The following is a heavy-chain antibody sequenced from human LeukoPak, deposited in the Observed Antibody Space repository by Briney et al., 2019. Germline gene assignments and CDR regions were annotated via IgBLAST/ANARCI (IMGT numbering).Heavy chain of an antibody. CDR3: ATLFCSGDCYLVS. J-gene: IGHJ5*02. V-gene: IGHV4-61*02. Sequence: SETLSLTCTVSGGSISSGSYYWSWIRQPAGKGLEWIGRIYTSGSTDYNPSLKSRVTISVDTSNNQFSLKLSSVTAADTAVYYCATLFCSGDCYLVSWGQGTLVTVSS. D-gene: IGHD2-21*01. CDR2: IYTSGST. CDR1: GGSISSGSYY.